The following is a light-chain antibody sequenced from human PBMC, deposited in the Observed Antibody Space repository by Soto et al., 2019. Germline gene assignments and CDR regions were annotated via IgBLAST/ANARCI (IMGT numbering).Light chain of an antibody. CDR2: DVS. J-gene: IGLJ1*01. V-gene: IGLV2-14*01. CDR1: SSDVGGYNY. Sequence: QSVLTQPASVSGSPGQSITISCTGTSSDVGGYNYVSWYQQHPGKAPKLMIYDVSNRPSGVSNRFSGSKSGNTASLTISGLHDQVEADYYCSSYSRSSTLYVFGSGTKVXVL. CDR3: SSYSRSSTLYV.